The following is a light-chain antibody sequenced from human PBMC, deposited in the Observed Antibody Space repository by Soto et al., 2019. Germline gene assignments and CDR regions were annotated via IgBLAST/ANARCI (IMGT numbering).Light chain of an antibody. CDR1: QSVSTY. CDR2: DAS. V-gene: IGKV3-11*01. CDR3: QQRSNWPS. J-gene: IGKJ5*01. Sequence: EVVLTQSPDTLSLSPGGRATLSCRASQSVSTYLAWYQKKPGQAPRLLIYDASSRATGVPARFSGRGSGTDFTLTIRSLEPEDFAVYYCQQRSNWPSFGQGTRLEIK.